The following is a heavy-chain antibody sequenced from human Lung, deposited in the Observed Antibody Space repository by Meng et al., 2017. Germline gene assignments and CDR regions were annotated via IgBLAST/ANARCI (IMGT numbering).Heavy chain of an antibody. CDR3: ARGPTTMAHDFDY. V-gene: IGHV4-34*01. Sequence: QVQPQQTSAGPLKPSETLSLACVVSGGYFSDYYSRWIRPPPGKGLEWIGEINHSGSTNYNPSLESRATISVDTSQNNLSLKLSSVTAADSAVYYCARGPTTMAHDFDYWGQGTLVTVSS. CDR1: GGYFSDYY. J-gene: IGHJ4*02. D-gene: IGHD4-11*01. CDR2: INHSGST.